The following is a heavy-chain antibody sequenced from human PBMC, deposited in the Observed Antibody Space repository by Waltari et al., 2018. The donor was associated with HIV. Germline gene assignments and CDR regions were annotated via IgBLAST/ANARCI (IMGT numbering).Heavy chain of an antibody. Sequence: EVQLVESGGGLVQPGGSLRLSCAASGFTFSRYWMSWVRQAPGKGLEWVANIKQDGSEKYYVDSVKGRFTMSRDNAKNSLYLQMNSPRAEDTAVYYCARVYSSSSGRALDSWGQGTLVTVSS. D-gene: IGHD6-19*01. CDR3: ARVYSSSSGRALDS. CDR1: GFTFSRYW. CDR2: IKQDGSEK. J-gene: IGHJ5*01. V-gene: IGHV3-7*01.